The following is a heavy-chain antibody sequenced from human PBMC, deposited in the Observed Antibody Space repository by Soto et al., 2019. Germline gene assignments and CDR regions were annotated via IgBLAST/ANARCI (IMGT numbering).Heavy chain of an antibody. J-gene: IGHJ3*02. CDR1: GFSLNTSGVS. CDR3: AHRVVGEDAFDI. Sequence: QITLKESGPPLVKPTQTLTLTCTLSGFSLNTSGVSVGWIRQPPGKALEWLALIYWDDDKRYRPSLKSRLTITKDTSKNQVVLIMTNMDPVDTATYYCAHRVVGEDAFDIWGQGTLVTVSS. V-gene: IGHV2-5*02. CDR2: IYWDDDK.